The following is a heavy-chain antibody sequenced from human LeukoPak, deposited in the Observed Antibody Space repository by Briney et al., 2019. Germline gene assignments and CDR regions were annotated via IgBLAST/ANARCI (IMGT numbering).Heavy chain of an antibody. J-gene: IGHJ4*02. Sequence: GGSLRLSCAASGFTFSNYDMHWVRQAPGKGLEWVSYISSGSTIYYADSVKGRFTISRDNAKNSLYLQMNSLRAEDTAVYYCAREGGGYSYGCDYWGQGTLVTVSS. CDR2: ISSGSTI. V-gene: IGHV3-69-1*01. CDR3: AREGGGYSYGCDY. D-gene: IGHD5-18*01. CDR1: GFTFSNYD.